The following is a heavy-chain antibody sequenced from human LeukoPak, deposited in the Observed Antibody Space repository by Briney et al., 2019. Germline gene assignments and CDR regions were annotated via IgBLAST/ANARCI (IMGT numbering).Heavy chain of an antibody. D-gene: IGHD2-15*01. CDR2: IYNSARN. V-gene: IGHV4-39*01. Sequence: KPSETLSLSCTVSGGSISSSSYYWGWTRQPPGEGLGRIVCIYNSARNYYHPSLKSRVNISVDTSKNQFFLKLSSVTAADTAVYYWARHIICSGGRCSAYHSDYWGQGTLVTVSS. J-gene: IGHJ4*02. CDR3: ARHIICSGGRCSAYHSDY. CDR1: GGSISSSSYY.